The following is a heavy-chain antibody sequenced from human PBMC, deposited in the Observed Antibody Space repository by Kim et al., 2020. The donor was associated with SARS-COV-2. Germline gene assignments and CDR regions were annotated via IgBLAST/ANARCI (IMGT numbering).Heavy chain of an antibody. Sequence: ASVKVSCKASGYTFTGYYMHWVRQAPGQGLEWMGRINPNSGGTNYAQKFQGRVTMTRDTSISTAYMELSRLRSDDTAVYYCARATTVILTGYYSTNLDYWGQGTLVTVSS. D-gene: IGHD3-9*01. V-gene: IGHV1-2*06. J-gene: IGHJ4*02. CDR2: INPNSGGT. CDR3: ARATTVILTGYYSTNLDY. CDR1: GYTFTGYY.